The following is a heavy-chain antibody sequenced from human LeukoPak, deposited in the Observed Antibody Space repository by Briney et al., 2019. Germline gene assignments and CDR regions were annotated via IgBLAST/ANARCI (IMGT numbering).Heavy chain of an antibody. CDR2: IYHSGST. CDR3: ARDGYGFDY. J-gene: IGHJ4*02. CDR1: GYSISSGYY. D-gene: IGHD5-12*01. V-gene: IGHV4-38-2*02. Sequence: SETLSLTCTVSGYSISSGYYWGWIRQPPGKGLEWIGSIYHSGSTYYNPSLKSRVTISVDTSKNQFSLKLSPVTAADTAVYYCARDGYGFDYWGQGTLVTVSS.